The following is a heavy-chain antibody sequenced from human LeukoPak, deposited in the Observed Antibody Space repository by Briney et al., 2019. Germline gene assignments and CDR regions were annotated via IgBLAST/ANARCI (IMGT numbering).Heavy chain of an antibody. V-gene: IGHV3-30-3*01. Sequence: PGGSLRLSCTASGFTFSGYEMNWVRQAPGKGLEWVAVISYDGSNKYYADSVKGRFTISRDNSKNTLYLQMNSLRAEDTAVYYCARGPFMVRGVTMDYYFDYWGQGTLVTVSS. D-gene: IGHD3-10*01. J-gene: IGHJ4*02. CDR1: GFTFSGYE. CDR2: ISYDGSNK. CDR3: ARGPFMVRGVTMDYYFDY.